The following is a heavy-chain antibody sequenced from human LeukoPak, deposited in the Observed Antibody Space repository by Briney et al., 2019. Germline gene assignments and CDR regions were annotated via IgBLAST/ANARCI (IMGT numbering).Heavy chain of an antibody. V-gene: IGHV4-34*01. D-gene: IGHD1-14*01. CDR2: INHSGST. CDR3: ARVESYPLRNAFDI. CDR1: GESFSGYY. J-gene: IGHJ3*02. Sequence: PSETLSLTCAVYGESFSGYYWSWLRQPPGKGLEWIGEINHSGSTNYNPPLKSRVTISVDTSKNQFSLKLSSVTAADTAVYYFARVESYPLRNAFDIWGQGTMVTVSS.